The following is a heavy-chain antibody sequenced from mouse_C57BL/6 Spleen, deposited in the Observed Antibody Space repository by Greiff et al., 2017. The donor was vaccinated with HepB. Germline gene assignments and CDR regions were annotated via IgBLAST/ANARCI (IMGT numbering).Heavy chain of an antibody. J-gene: IGHJ4*01. V-gene: IGHV1-82*01. Sequence: VKLQESGPELVKPGASVKISCKASGYAFSSSWMNWVKQRPGKGLEWIGRIYPGDGDTNYNGKFKGKATLTADKSSSTAYMQLSSLTSEDSAVYFCASQDGFYAMDYWGQGTSVTVSS. CDR3: ASQDGFYAMDY. CDR1: GYAFSSSW. CDR2: IYPGDGDT.